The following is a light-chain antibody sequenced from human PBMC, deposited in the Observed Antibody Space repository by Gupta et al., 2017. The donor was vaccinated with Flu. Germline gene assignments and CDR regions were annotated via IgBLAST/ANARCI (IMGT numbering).Light chain of an antibody. Sequence: QSVLTQPPSVSAAPGQKVTISCSGGSSDNGKHYVTWYQQLLGTAPKLLIHENYERPPGIPDRFSGSKSGKSATPDTPGLQTGDEDAYYCGTWDSSLNVWVFGGGTKLTVL. CDR2: ENY. J-gene: IGLJ3*02. CDR1: SSDNGKHY. V-gene: IGLV1-51*02. CDR3: GTWDSSLNVWV.